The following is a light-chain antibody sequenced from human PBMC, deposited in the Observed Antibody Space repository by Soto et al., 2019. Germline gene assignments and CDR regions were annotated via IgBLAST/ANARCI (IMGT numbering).Light chain of an antibody. CDR2: ANS. Sequence: QSVLTQPPSVSGAPGQRVTISCTGSSSNIGAGYDVHWYQQLPGTAPKLLIFANSIRPSGVPGRFSGSKSGTSASLAITGLQADDEADYYCQSYDSSLSAYVFGTGTKGAVL. J-gene: IGLJ1*01. CDR1: SSNIGAGYD. V-gene: IGLV1-40*01. CDR3: QSYDSSLSAYV.